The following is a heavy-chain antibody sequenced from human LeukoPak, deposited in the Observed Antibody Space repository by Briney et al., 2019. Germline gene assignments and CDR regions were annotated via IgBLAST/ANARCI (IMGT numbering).Heavy chain of an antibody. CDR2: IYHSGST. CDR3: ARGRRLVVVPAASSLSYYFDY. D-gene: IGHD2-2*01. J-gene: IGHJ4*02. V-gene: IGHV4-30-2*01. CDR1: GGSISSGGYS. Sequence: PSQTLSLTCAVSGGSISSGGYSWSWLRQPPGKGLEWIAYIYHSGSTYYNPSLKSRVTTSVDMSKNQFSLKLSSVTAADTAVYYCARGRRLVVVPAASSLSYYFDYWGQGTLVSVSS.